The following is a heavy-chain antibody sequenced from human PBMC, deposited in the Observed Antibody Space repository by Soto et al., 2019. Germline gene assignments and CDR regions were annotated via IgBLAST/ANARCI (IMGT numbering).Heavy chain of an antibody. CDR3: ARLGSAADYYYYMDV. CDR1: GFTFDDYG. Sequence: EVQLVESGGGVVRPGGSLRLSCAASGFTFDDYGMSWVRQAPGKGLEWVSGINWNGGSTGYADSVKCRFTISRDNAKNSLYLQMNSLRAEDTAVYHCARLGSAADYYYYMDVWGKGTTVTVSS. D-gene: IGHD6-13*01. CDR2: INWNGGST. V-gene: IGHV3-20*01. J-gene: IGHJ6*03.